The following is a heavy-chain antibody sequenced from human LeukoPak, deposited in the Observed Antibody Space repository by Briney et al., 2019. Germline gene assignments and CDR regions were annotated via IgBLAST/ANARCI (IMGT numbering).Heavy chain of an antibody. CDR3: ARMELRYFDWSYHGYNFDY. J-gene: IGHJ4*02. D-gene: IGHD3-9*01. CDR2: IYYSGSA. CDR1: GGSIGNYY. Sequence: PSETLSLTCTVSGGSIGNYYWSWIRQPPGKGLEWIAYIYYSGSANYNPSLKSRVTMSVDTSKNQFSLKLTSVTAADTGVFYCARMELRYFDWSYHGYNFDYWGQGARVTVSS. V-gene: IGHV4-59*08.